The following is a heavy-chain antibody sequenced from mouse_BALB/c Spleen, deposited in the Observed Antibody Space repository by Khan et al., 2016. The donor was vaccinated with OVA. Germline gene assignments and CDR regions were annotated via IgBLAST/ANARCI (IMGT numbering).Heavy chain of an antibody. V-gene: IGHV1S132*01. CDR2: IFPGTGTT. D-gene: IGHD2-1*01. CDR3: ARVYFGNYEFAY. CDR1: GYTFTNYW. J-gene: IGHJ3*01. Sequence: QVQLQQSGAELVKPGASVKLSCKTSGYTFTNYWIQWIKQRPGQGLGWIGQIFPGTGTTYYNEIFKAKATLTIDTSSSTAYMQLTSLTSEDSAVYFCARVYFGNYEFAYWGQGTLVTVSP.